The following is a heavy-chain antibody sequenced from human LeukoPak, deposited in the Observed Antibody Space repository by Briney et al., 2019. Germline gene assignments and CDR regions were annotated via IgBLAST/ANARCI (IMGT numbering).Heavy chain of an antibody. CDR2: ITWNSDNI. CDR1: GFTFDDYA. V-gene: IGHV3-9*01. CDR3: AKATIQQWLVKVDSFDS. D-gene: IGHD6-19*01. Sequence: GGSLRLSCAASGFTFDDYAMHWVRQAPGKGLEWVSGITWNSDNIEYADSVKGRFTISRDSSKNTLYLQMNSLRAGDAAVYYCAKATIQQWLVKVDSFDSWGQGILVTVSS. J-gene: IGHJ4*02.